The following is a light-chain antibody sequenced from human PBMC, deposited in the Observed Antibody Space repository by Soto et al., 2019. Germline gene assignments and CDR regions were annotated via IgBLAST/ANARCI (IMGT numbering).Light chain of an antibody. Sequence: DIQMTQSPSTLSASVGDRVTITCRASQSINSWLAWYQQKPGKAPRLLIYRASSLEGGVPSRVSGSGSGAEFSLTISSLQPDDFATYYCQHYDSYSGTFGPGTKVDIK. V-gene: IGKV1-5*03. CDR1: QSINSW. CDR2: RAS. CDR3: QHYDSYSGT. J-gene: IGKJ3*01.